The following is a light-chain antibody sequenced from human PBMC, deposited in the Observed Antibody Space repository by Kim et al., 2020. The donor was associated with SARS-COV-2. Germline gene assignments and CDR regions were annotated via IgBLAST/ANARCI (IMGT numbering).Light chain of an antibody. Sequence: SVGDRVTISCRASQSINRWLAWYQQEPAKAPKHLIYEVSSLHTGVPSRFSGSGSVTECTLTISSLQPDDFATYYCQQYLGHSSTTFGQGTKV. J-gene: IGKJ1*01. V-gene: IGKV1-5*03. CDR2: EVS. CDR1: QSINRW. CDR3: QQYLGHSSTT.